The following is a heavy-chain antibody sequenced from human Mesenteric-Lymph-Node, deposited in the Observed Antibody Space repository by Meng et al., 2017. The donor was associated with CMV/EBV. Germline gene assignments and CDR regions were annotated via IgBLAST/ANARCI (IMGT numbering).Heavy chain of an antibody. Sequence: ASVKVSCKASGYTLGSHYIDWVRRAPGQGLEWMGIINPSAGSTSYAQKFQGRVTMTRDTSTSTVYMELSSLRSEDTAVYYCARRRSGDYDHWGQGTLVTVSS. CDR2: INPSAGST. V-gene: IGHV1-46*01. CDR1: GYTLGSHY. D-gene: IGHD4-17*01. J-gene: IGHJ5*02. CDR3: ARRRSGDYDH.